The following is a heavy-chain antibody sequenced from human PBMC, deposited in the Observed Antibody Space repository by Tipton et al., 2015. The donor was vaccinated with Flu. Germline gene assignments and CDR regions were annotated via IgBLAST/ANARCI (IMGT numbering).Heavy chain of an antibody. J-gene: IGHJ5*02. CDR1: GGSISSGGYS. V-gene: IGHV4-30-2*01. D-gene: IGHD4-17*01. CDR3: ARGDYSTDWFDP. CDR2: IYHSGST. Sequence: TLSLTCAVSGGSISSGGYSWSWIRQPPGKGLEWIGYIYHSGSTYYNPSLKSRVTISVDRSKNQFSLKLSSVTAADTAVYYCARGDYSTDWFDPWGQGTLVPVSS.